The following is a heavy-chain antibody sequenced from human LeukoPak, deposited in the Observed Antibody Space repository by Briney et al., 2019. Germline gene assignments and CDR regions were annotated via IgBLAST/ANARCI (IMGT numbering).Heavy chain of an antibody. Sequence: PGGSLRLSCAASGFTFSSHWMTWVRQAPGKGLEWVANIRQDGNEKFYVDSVKGRFTISRDNTRNSLYLQMNSLRVEDTAMYYCARGTPFGAFWGQGTLVSVSS. CDR2: IRQDGNEK. CDR1: GFTFSSHW. J-gene: IGHJ4*02. D-gene: IGHD2-2*01. CDR3: ARGTPFGAF. V-gene: IGHV3-7*03.